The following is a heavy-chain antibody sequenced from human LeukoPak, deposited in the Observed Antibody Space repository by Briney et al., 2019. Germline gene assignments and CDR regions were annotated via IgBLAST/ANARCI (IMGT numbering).Heavy chain of an antibody. J-gene: IGHJ5*02. CDR1: GFTFSSYS. CDR3: ARENVVVVAATHWFDP. D-gene: IGHD2-15*01. CDR2: ISSSSSYI. V-gene: IGHV3-21*01. Sequence: GGSLRLSCAASGFTFSSYSMNWVRQAPGKGLEWVSSISSSSSYIYYADSVKGRFTISRDNAKNSLYLQMNSLRAEDTAVYYCARENVVVVAATHWFDPWGQGTLVTVS.